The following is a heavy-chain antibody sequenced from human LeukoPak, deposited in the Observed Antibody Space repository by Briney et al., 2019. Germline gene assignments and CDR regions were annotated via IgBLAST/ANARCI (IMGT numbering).Heavy chain of an antibody. CDR2: IYYSGST. Sequence: PSETLSLTCTVSGGSISSYYWSWIRQPPGKGLEWIGYIYYSGSTNYNPSLKSRVTISVDTSKNQFSLKLSSVTAADTAVYYCARAKRGYSGYELDYWGQGTLVTVSS. CDR3: ARAKRGYSGYELDY. J-gene: IGHJ4*02. CDR1: GGSISSYY. D-gene: IGHD5-12*01. V-gene: IGHV4-59*01.